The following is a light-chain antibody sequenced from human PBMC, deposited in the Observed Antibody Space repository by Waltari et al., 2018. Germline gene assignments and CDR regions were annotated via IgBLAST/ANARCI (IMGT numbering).Light chain of an antibody. CDR3: HSRDASGVAGS. V-gene: IGLV3-19*01. J-gene: IGLJ2*01. Sequence: SSVLTQGPALSVAMRPTVMSSSQGDSLISYYASWYQHRPGQAPILVIYDKDNRPSGVPDRFSGSSSRNTASLTITGAQAEDEASYCCHSRDASGVAGSFGGGTKLTVL. CDR2: DKD. CDR1: SLISYY.